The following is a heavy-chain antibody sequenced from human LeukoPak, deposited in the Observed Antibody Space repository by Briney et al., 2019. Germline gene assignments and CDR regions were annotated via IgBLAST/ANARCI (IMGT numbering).Heavy chain of an antibody. Sequence: NLGESLKISCKGSGYSFTSYWIGWVRQVPGKGLEWMGLIYPGDSDARYSPSFQGQVTISADKSISTAYLQWSSLKASDTAMYYCARTWNRYCSSTTCPIHFDYWGQGTLVTVSS. V-gene: IGHV5-51*01. CDR1: GYSFTSYW. CDR3: ARTWNRYCSSTTCPIHFDY. J-gene: IGHJ4*02. D-gene: IGHD2-2*01. CDR2: IYPGDSDA.